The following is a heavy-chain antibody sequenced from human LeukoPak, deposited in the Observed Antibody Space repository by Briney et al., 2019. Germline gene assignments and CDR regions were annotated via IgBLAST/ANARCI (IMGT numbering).Heavy chain of an antibody. CDR3: ARVGIYGSGSYSAFGV. Sequence: GGSLRLSCAASGFTFSSYWMSWVRQAPGKGLEWVANIKQDGSEKYYVDSVKGRFTISGDNAKNSLYLQLDSLRAEDTAVYYCARVGIYGSGSYSAFGVWGQGTMVTVSS. D-gene: IGHD3-10*01. J-gene: IGHJ3*01. CDR2: IKQDGSEK. V-gene: IGHV3-7*01. CDR1: GFTFSSYW.